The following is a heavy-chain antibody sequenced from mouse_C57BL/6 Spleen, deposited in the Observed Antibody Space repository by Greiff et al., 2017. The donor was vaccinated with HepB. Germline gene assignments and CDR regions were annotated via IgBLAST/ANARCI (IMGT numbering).Heavy chain of an antibody. V-gene: IGHV10-1*01. J-gene: IGHJ1*03. CDR1: GFSFNTYA. D-gene: IGHD1-1*01. CDR3: VRHDQYGSSYYWYFDV. CDR2: IRSKSNNYAT. Sequence: EVKVEESGGGLVQPKGSLKLSCAASGFSFNTYAMNWVRQAPGKGLEWVARIRSKSNNYATYYADSVKDRFTISRDDSERMLYLEMNNLNTEDTAMYYCVRHDQYGSSYYWYFDVWGTGTTVTVSS.